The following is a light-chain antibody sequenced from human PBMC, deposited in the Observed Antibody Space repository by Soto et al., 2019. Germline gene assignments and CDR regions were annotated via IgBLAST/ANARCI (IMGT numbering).Light chain of an antibody. Sequence: EIVMTQSPATLSVSPGDRATLSCRASQSVGSNLAWYQRKAGQAPRLLIYDVSTRATGVPVRFGGSGSGTEFTLTINSLQSEDFAVYYCQQYNNWPPWITFGQGTRLEIK. CDR3: QQYNNWPPWIT. CDR2: DVS. J-gene: IGKJ5*01. CDR1: QSVGSN. V-gene: IGKV3-15*01.